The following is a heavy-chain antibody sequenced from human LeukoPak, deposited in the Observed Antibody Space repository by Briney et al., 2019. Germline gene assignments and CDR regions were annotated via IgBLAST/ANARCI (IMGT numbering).Heavy chain of an antibody. J-gene: IGHJ4*02. CDR2: ISSSSSYI. Sequence: PGGSLRLSCAASGFTFSSYSMNWVRQAPGKGLEWVSSISSSSSYIYYADSVKGRLTISRDNAKNSLYLQMNSLRAEDTAVYYCARVRGDYGFLSDYWGQGTLVTVSS. V-gene: IGHV3-21*01. CDR3: ARVRGDYGFLSDY. CDR1: GFTFSSYS. D-gene: IGHD3-3*01.